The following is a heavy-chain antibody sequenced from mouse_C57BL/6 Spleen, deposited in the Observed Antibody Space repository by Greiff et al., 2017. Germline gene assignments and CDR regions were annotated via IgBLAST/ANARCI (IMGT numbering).Heavy chain of an antibody. V-gene: IGHV3-6*01. Sequence: DVQLQESGPGLVKPSQSLSLTCSVTGYSITSGYYWNWIRQFPGNKLEWMGYISYDGSNNYNPSLKNRISITRDTSKNQFFLKLNSVTTEDTATYYCASGGSSSYWYFDIWGTGTTVTVSS. D-gene: IGHD1-1*01. CDR3: ASGGSSSYWYFDI. CDR1: GYSITSGYY. CDR2: ISYDGSN. J-gene: IGHJ1*03.